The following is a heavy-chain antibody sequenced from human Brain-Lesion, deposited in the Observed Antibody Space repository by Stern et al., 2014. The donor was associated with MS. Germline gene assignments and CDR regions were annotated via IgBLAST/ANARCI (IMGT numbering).Heavy chain of an antibody. CDR2: MNPYSGNT. D-gene: IGHD2-2*01. V-gene: IGHV1-8*01. CDR1: GYTFSSYD. Sequence: VQLVASGAEVKKPGASVKVSCKASGYTFSSYDITWARQASGHGLEWMGWMNPYSGNTGYAQKFKGRVSMTSDPSISTVYMELTSLTSDDTAVYFCARAVRNQLLSEYWGQGTLVTVSS. CDR3: ARAVRNQLLSEY. J-gene: IGHJ4*02.